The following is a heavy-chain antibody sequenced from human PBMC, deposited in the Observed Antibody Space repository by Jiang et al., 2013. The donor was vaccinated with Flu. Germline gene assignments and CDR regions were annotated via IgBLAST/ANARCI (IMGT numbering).Heavy chain of an antibody. V-gene: IGHV3-21*01. Sequence: VQLLESGGGLVKPGGSLRLSCAASGFTLSSCGMSWVRQAPGKGLEWVSSISSASSYIYYAESVKGRFTISRDNARNSLYLQMNSLRAEDTSVYYCARDKDGWGTDYSNPYFFDYVGPGNPGHRLL. J-gene: IGHJ4*02. CDR3: ARDKDGWGTDYSNPYFFDY. CDR2: ISSASSYI. CDR1: GFTLSSCG. D-gene: IGHD4-11*01.